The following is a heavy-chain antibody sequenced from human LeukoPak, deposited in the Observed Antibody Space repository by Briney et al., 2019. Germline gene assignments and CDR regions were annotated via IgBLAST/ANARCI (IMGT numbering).Heavy chain of an antibody. CDR2: INGGGDEI. CDR1: GFTFRNYE. CDR3: ARDPNSGNSHYFDI. V-gene: IGHV3-48*03. D-gene: IGHD6-19*01. J-gene: IGHJ3*02. Sequence: QTGGSLRLSCVVSGFTFRNYEMNWVRQAPGKGLEWISYINGGGDEIYYGDSVRGRFTISRDNAKNSLYLQMNRLGADDTAVYFCARDPNSGNSHYFDIWGHGTMVTVSS.